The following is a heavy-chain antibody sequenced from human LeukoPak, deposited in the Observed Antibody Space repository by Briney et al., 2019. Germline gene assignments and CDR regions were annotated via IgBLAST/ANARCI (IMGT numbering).Heavy chain of an antibody. J-gene: IGHJ5*02. Sequence: SETLSLTCTVSGGSINSHHWNWIRQPPGKGLEWIGYMYYSGSTMYNRSLKSRVAISIDTSKNQFSLKLSSVTAADTAVYYCARDTYDYYFDPWGQGILVTVSS. CDR1: GGSINSHH. CDR3: ARDTYDYYFDP. V-gene: IGHV4-59*11. CDR2: MYYSGST. D-gene: IGHD1-26*01.